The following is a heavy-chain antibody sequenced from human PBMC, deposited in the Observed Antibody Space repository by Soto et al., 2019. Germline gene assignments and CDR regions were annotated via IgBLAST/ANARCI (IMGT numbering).Heavy chain of an antibody. CDR3: ARLGQGGYVQGMDV. J-gene: IGHJ6*02. Sequence: LGESLKISCKGSGYSFTTYWIGWVRQIPGKGLEWMGIIDPGDSYTKYSPSFQGHLTLSADNSINPAYLHWSSLKASDTAMYYCARLGQGGYVQGMDVWGQGTTVTVSS. V-gene: IGHV5-51*01. CDR2: IDPGDSYT. D-gene: IGHD5-12*01. CDR1: GYSFTTYW.